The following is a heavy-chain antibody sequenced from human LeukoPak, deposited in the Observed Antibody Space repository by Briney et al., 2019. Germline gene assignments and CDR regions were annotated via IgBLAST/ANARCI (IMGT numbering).Heavy chain of an antibody. CDR1: GDSLRSYY. D-gene: IGHD2-15*01. Sequence: SETLSLTCTVSGDSLRSYYWNWIRQPAGKGLVWIGRIQASGSTNDNPSLKSRIIMSIDTSKNQFSLKLTSVTAADTAVYYCAKDDLITGGKNWFDLWGQGTLVTVSS. CDR2: IQASGST. V-gene: IGHV4-4*07. CDR3: AKDDLITGGKNWFDL. J-gene: IGHJ5*02.